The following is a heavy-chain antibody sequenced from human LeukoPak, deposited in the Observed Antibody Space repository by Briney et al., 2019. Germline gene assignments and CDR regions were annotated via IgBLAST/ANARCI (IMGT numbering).Heavy chain of an antibody. CDR3: ARVQRGIAVALDY. D-gene: IGHD6-19*01. V-gene: IGHV3-48*03. Sequence: GGALRVSCVASGFTFSSYEMNWVRQAPGKGVEGVSYISTTGRSIYYADSVKGRFTTSTDNVKNSLYLQMNSLRAEDTAVYYCARVQRGIAVALDYSGQGTLATVSS. CDR1: GFTFSSYE. CDR2: ISTTGRSI. J-gene: IGHJ4*02.